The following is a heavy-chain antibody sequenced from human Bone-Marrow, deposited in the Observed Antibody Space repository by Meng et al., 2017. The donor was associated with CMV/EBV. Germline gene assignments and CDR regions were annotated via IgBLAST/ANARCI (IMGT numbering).Heavy chain of an antibody. CDR3: ARTSRGYGGSYLH. V-gene: IGHV2-5*02. D-gene: IGHD1-26*01. CDR2: IYWDDDT. Sequence: FSGFSLSSSGLGVGWVRQPPGKALEWLDLIYWDDDTRYSPSLKSRLTITKDSFRKQVVLQMTNMDPADTATYYCARTSRGYGGSYLHWGQGTLVTVSS. CDR1: GFSLSSSGLG. J-gene: IGHJ4*02.